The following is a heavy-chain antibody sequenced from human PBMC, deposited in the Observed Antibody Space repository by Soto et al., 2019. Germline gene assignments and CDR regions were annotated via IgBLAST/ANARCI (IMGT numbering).Heavy chain of an antibody. CDR1: GFTFSSYA. CDR3: AKVPHHCSGGSCYCEHKDY. J-gene: IGHJ4*02. V-gene: IGHV3-23*01. Sequence: EVQLLESGGGLVQPGGSLRLSCAASGFTFSSYAMSWVRQAPGKGLEWVSAISGSGGSTYYADSVKGRFTISRDNSKNTLYLQMNSLRAEDTAVYYCAKVPHHCSGGSCYCEHKDYWGQGTLVTVSS. CDR2: ISGSGGST. D-gene: IGHD2-15*01.